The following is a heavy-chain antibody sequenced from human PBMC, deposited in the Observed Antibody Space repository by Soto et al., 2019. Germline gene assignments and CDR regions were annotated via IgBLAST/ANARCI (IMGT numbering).Heavy chain of an antibody. D-gene: IGHD6-19*01. CDR2: IWYDGSNK. CDR3: VKIAVAGLFVDV. J-gene: IGHJ6*02. CDR1: GFTFSSYG. Sequence: PGGSLRLSCAASGFTFSSYGMHWVRQAPGKGLEWVAVIWYDGSNKYYADSVKGRFTISRDNSKNTLYLQMSSLRAEDTAVYYCVKIAVAGLFVDVWGQGTTVTVSS. V-gene: IGHV3-33*06.